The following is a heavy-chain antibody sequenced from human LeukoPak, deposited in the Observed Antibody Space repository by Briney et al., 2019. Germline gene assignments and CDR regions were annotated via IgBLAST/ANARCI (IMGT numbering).Heavy chain of an antibody. D-gene: IGHD2-2*01. Sequence: GSLRLSCAASGFTLGSYAMTWVRQAPGKGLEWVSALSGTGGNTYYADSVKGRFTISRDNAKNTLYLQMNSLRAEDTAVYFCTRVGYCATTSCRTAFDIWGQGTMVTVSS. CDR2: LSGTGGNT. CDR3: TRVGYCATTSCRTAFDI. V-gene: IGHV3-23*01. CDR1: GFTLGSYA. J-gene: IGHJ3*02.